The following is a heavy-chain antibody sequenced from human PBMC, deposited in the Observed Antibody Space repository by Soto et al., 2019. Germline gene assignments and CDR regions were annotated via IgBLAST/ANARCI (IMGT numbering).Heavy chain of an antibody. V-gene: IGHV3-53*01. Sequence: EVQLVESGGGLIQPGGSLRLSCAASGFTVSSNYMSWVRQAPGKGLEWVSVIYSGGSTYYADSVKGRFTISRDNSKNTLYLQMNSLGAEDTAVYYCARGGYGMVGWFDPWGQGTLVTVSS. J-gene: IGHJ5*02. CDR3: ARGGYGMVGWFDP. CDR1: GFTVSSNY. CDR2: IYSGGST. D-gene: IGHD3-10*01.